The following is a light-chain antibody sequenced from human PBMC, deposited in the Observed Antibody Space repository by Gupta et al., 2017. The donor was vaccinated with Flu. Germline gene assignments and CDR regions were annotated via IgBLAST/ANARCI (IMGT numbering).Light chain of an antibody. Sequence: NFMVTQPHSVSDSPGKTVTISCTRSRGSIASNSVQWYHQRPGSAPTSVIYELNQRPSGVPDRFSGSTGSSSSSASLTMSGLKTEDGDDCYFQSSDSNSRVFGGGTKLTVL. CDR1: RGSIASNS. CDR2: ELN. CDR3: QSSDSNSRV. J-gene: IGLJ3*02. V-gene: IGLV6-57*03.